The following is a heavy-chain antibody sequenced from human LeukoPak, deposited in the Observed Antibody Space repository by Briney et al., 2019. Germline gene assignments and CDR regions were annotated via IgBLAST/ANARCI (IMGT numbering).Heavy chain of an antibody. V-gene: IGHV3-23*01. CDR3: AKPRITYYYGSGSYQGRYYFDY. Sequence: GGSLRLSCAASGFTFSSYSMNWVRQTPGKGLEWGSAISGSGGSTYYADSVKGRFTISRDNSKNTMYLQMNSLRAEDTAVYYCAKPRITYYYGSGSYQGRYYFDYWGQGTLVTVSS. CDR1: GFTFSSYS. D-gene: IGHD3-10*01. CDR2: ISGSGGST. J-gene: IGHJ4*02.